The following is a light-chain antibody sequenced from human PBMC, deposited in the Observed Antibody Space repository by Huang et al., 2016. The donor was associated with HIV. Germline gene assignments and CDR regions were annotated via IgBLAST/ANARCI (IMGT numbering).Light chain of an antibody. J-gene: IGKJ2*01. CDR2: TTS. Sequence: DIQMTQSPSSLSASVGDRVTITCRTSQRISSYLHWFQQKPVKAPKLLIHTTSSLQGGVSSRFRGSGSGTHFTLTINSLQPEDSATYYCQQTYSTPKTFGQGTKLEIK. CDR3: QQTYSTPKT. CDR1: QRISSY. V-gene: IGKV1-39*01.